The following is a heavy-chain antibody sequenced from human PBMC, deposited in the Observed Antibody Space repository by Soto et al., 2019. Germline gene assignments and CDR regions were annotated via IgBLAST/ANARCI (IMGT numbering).Heavy chain of an antibody. J-gene: IGHJ6*02. D-gene: IGHD3-3*01. CDR3: ARGPTSVDFWCGSNTHDVFYI. Sequence: ASVKVYCKASGYTFTSYAMHWVRQAPGQRLEWMGWINAGNGNTKYSQQFQGRVTITRDTSASTAYMELSSMRSEVTAVYYCARGPTSVDFWCGSNTHDVFYICAQRNTVTVSS. CDR1: GYTFTSYA. V-gene: IGHV1-3*01. CDR2: INAGNGNT.